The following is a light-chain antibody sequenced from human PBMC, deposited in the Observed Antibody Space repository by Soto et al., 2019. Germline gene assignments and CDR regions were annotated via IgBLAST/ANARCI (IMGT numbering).Light chain of an antibody. Sequence: QFLLTHPPSSSGSPGQSVTISCTGTSSDIGGYDYVSWYQQHPGKAPKLMIYEVTKRPSGVPNRFSGSRSGNTASLTVSGLQAEDEAHYYCSSYAGSNKAVFGTGTKVTVL. CDR2: EVT. V-gene: IGLV2-8*01. CDR1: SSDIGGYDY. J-gene: IGLJ1*01. CDR3: SSYAGSNKAV.